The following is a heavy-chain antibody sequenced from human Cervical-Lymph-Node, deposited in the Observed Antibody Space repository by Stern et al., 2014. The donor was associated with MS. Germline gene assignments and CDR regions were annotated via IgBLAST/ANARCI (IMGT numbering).Heavy chain of an antibody. CDR2: INHSGST. V-gene: IGHV4-34*01. J-gene: IGHJ5*02. Sequence: QVQLQQWGAGLLKPSETLSLTCAVYGGSFSGYYWSWIRQPPGKGLEWIGEINHSGSTNYNPSLKSRVTISVDTSKTQFSLKLSSVTAADTAVYYCAIGSQSRVYGSPGFDPWGQGTLVTVSS. D-gene: IGHD6-6*01. CDR1: GGSFSGYY. CDR3: AIGSQSRVYGSPGFDP.